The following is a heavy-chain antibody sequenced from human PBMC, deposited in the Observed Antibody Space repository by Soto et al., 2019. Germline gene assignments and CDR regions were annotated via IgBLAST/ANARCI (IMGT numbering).Heavy chain of an antibody. Sequence: ASVKVSCKASGVSLSSYIINWVRQAPGQGFEWMGGIIPLFGSANHAQKLQGRVIITADVSTNTVYMEMSSLRFEDTAIYYCIYHYDSSGFYYVDSWGEGTQVTVSS. V-gene: IGHV1-69*13. CDR1: GVSLSSYI. D-gene: IGHD3-22*01. CDR3: IYHYDSSGFYYVDS. J-gene: IGHJ4*02. CDR2: IIPLFGSA.